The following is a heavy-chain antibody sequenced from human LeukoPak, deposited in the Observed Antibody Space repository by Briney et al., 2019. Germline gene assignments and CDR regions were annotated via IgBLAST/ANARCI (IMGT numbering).Heavy chain of an antibody. D-gene: IGHD3-9*01. CDR1: GFTFSSYA. J-gene: IGHJ5*02. V-gene: IGHV3-30*04. Sequence: GGSLRLSCAASGFTFSSYAMHWVRQAPGKGLEWVAVISYDGSNKYYADSVKGRFTISRDNSKSTLYLQMNSLRAEDTAVYYCASDKRLDPWGQGTLVTVSS. CDR3: ASDKRLDP. CDR2: ISYDGSNK.